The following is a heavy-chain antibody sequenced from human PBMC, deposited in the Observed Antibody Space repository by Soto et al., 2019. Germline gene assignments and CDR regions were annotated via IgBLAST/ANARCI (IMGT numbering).Heavy chain of an antibody. D-gene: IGHD3-10*01. CDR2: ISSSSYT. V-gene: IGHV3-11*06. CDR1: RFTFSDYY. Sequence: GGSLRLSCAASRFTFSDYYMSWIRQAPGKGLEWVSYISSSSYTNYADSVKGRLTISRDNARNTLYLQMNSLRAEDTAMYYCARAFFVGSGEYYFDYWGQGTLVTVSS. CDR3: ARAFFVGSGEYYFDY. J-gene: IGHJ4*02.